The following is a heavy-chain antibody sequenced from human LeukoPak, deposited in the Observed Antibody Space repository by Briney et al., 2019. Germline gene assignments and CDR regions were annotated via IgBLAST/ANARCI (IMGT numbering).Heavy chain of an antibody. D-gene: IGHD6-13*01. Sequence: GGSLRLSCAASGFPFSAYAMHWVRQAPGKGLEWVAVIATDGRDKKYADSVKGRFTISRDNSKNTLYLEMNSLRPEDTAVYHCAKDSKVAAAGYFFDYWGQGTLVTVSS. CDR2: IATDGRDK. J-gene: IGHJ4*02. CDR3: AKDSKVAAAGYFFDY. CDR1: GFPFSAYA. V-gene: IGHV3-30*18.